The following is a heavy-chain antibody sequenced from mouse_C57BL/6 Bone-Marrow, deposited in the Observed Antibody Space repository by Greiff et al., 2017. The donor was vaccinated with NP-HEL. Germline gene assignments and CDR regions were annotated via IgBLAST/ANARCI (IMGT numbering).Heavy chain of an antibody. CDR3: ARSEIYYDYVDY. Sequence: VQLQQSGAELVRPGTSVKVSCKASGYAFTNYLIEWVKQRPGQGLEWIGVINPGSGGTNYNEKFKGKATLTAAKSSSTAYMQLSSLTSEDSAVYFCARSEIYYDYVDYWGQGTTLTVSS. V-gene: IGHV1-54*01. D-gene: IGHD2-4*01. CDR1: GYAFTNYL. CDR2: INPGSGGT. J-gene: IGHJ2*01.